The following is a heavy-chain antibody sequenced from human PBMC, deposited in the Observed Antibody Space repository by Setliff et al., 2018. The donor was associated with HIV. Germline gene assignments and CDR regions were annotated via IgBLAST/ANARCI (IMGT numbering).Heavy chain of an antibody. Sequence: SETLSLTCSVSGGPITTSTYYWGWIRQPPGKGLEWIGNIYQSGTTYYNSSLTSRVTMSVDTSKNQFSLKLNSVTAADTAVYYCARHAAGPDGPFDYWGQGTLVTVSS. J-gene: IGHJ4*02. D-gene: IGHD2-2*01. V-gene: IGHV4-39*07. CDR1: GGPITTSTYY. CDR3: ARHAAGPDGPFDY. CDR2: IYQSGTT.